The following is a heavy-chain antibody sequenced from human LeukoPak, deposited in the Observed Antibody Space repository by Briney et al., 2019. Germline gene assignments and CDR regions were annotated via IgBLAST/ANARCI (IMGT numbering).Heavy chain of an antibody. V-gene: IGHV4-34*01. D-gene: IGHD3-10*01. CDR3: AKSNGYGLVDI. J-gene: IGHJ3*02. CDR2: INHSGST. CDR1: GGSFSGYY. Sequence: SETLSLTCAVYGGSFSGYYWSWIRQPPGKGLEWIGEINHSGSTNYNPSLKSRVTISVDTSKNQLSLKLNSVTAADTAVYYCAKSNGYGLVDIWGQGTMVTVSS.